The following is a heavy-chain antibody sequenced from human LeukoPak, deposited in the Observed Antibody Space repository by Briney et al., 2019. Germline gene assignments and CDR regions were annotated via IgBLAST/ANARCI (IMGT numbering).Heavy chain of an antibody. CDR3: ARGDSSGLREFDY. D-gene: IGHD6-19*01. CDR1: GFTFSSYA. CDR2: ISGSGGST. Sequence: PGGSLRLSCAASGFTFSSYAMSWVRQAPGKGLEWVSAISGSGGSTYYADSVKGRFTISRDNSKNTLYLQMNSLRAEDTAVYYCARGDSSGLREFDYWGQGTLVTVSS. J-gene: IGHJ4*02. V-gene: IGHV3-23*01.